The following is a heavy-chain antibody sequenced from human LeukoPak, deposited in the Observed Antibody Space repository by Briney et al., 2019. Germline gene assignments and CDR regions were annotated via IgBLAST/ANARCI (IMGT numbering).Heavy chain of an antibody. CDR1: GFTLSSYA. J-gene: IGHJ4*02. D-gene: IGHD3-22*01. CDR2: ISGSGGST. V-gene: IGHV3-23*01. Sequence: GGSLRLSCAASGFTLSSYAMSWVRQAPGKGPEWVSAISGSGGSTYYAASVKGRFTISRDNSKNTLYLQMNSLRAEDTAVYYCAKEIDSSGYYDYWGQGTLVTVSS. CDR3: AKEIDSSGYYDY.